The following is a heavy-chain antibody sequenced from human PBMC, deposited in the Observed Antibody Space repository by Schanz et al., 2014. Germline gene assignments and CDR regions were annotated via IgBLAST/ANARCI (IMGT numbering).Heavy chain of an antibody. Sequence: EVQLVESGGGLVQPGGSLRLSCSASGFTFSSYSMYWVRQAPGKGLEWVSALTGSGTTTYYADSVKGRFTISRDNSKNTLDLQMNSLRAEDTAIYYCAKDLAAVGVFDYWGQGSLVTVSP. D-gene: IGHD6-13*01. CDR1: GFTFSSYS. J-gene: IGHJ4*02. CDR2: LTGSGTTT. CDR3: AKDLAAVGVFDY. V-gene: IGHV3-23*04.